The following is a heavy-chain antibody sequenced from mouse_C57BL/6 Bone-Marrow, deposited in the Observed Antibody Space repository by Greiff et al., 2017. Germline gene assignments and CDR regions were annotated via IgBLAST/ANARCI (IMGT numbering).Heavy chain of an antibody. CDR3: ARHVFITTDYFDY. D-gene: IGHD1-1*01. CDR1: GFTFSSYG. J-gene: IGHJ2*01. Sequence: EVQLVESGGDLVKPGGSLKLSCAASGFTFSSYGMSWVRQTPDKRLEWVATISSGGGYTYYPDSVKGRFTISRDNAKNTLYLQMSSLKSEDTAMYYCARHVFITTDYFDYWGQGTTLTVSS. CDR2: ISSGGGYT. V-gene: IGHV5-6*01.